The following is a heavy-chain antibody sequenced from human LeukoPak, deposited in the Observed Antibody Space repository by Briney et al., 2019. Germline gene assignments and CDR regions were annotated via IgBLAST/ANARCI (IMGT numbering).Heavy chain of an antibody. V-gene: IGHV1-18*01. CDR3: ARRSGYDILTGTGHYYYYMDV. Sequence: ASVKVSCKASGYTFTSYGISWVRQAPGQGLELMGWISAYNGNTNYAQKLQGRVTMTTDTSTSTAYMELRSLRSNDKAVYYCARRSGYDILTGTGHYYYYMDVWGKGTTVTVSS. CDR2: ISAYNGNT. J-gene: IGHJ6*03. D-gene: IGHD3-9*01. CDR1: GYTFTSYG.